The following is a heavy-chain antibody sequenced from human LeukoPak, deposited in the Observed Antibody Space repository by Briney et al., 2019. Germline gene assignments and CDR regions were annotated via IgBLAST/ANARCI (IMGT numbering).Heavy chain of an antibody. Sequence: GGSLRLSCAASGFTFSDHYMDWVRQAPGKGLEWVGRTRNKPKRYTTEYAASVRGRFTISRDDSTNSLYLQMSSLKTEDTAVYYCTRGATEATRYYYGLDVWGQGTTVTVSS. CDR2: TRNKPKRYTT. CDR1: GFTFSDHY. V-gene: IGHV3-72*01. D-gene: IGHD5-12*01. CDR3: TRGATEATRYYYGLDV. J-gene: IGHJ6*02.